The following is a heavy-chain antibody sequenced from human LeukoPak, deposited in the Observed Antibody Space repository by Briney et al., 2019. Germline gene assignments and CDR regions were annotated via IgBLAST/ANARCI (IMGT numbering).Heavy chain of an antibody. J-gene: IGHJ5*02. CDR1: GYPFSTWE. D-gene: IGHD1-14*01. CDR3: ARGPRNDP. V-gene: IGHV1-8*01. Sequence: GAPVKVSCKTSGYPFSTWEINWVRQAAGQGLEWLGWVHPDSGNTDYAQKFRGRVTMSRDTSTSTAYMELSGLRLDDTAVYFCARGPRNDPWGQGTLVTVSS. CDR2: VHPDSGNT.